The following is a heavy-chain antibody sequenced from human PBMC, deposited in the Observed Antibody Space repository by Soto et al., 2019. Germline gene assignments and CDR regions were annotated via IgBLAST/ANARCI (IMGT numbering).Heavy chain of an antibody. CDR2: ISAYNGNT. Sequence: ASVKVSCTASGYTFTSYGISWVRQAPGQGLEWMGWISAYNGNTNYAQKLQGRVTITADESTSPAYMELSSLRSEDTAVYYCARVMDGYNYYFDYWGQGTLVTVSS. CDR1: GYTFTSYG. CDR3: ARVMDGYNYYFDY. D-gene: IGHD5-12*01. V-gene: IGHV1-18*01. J-gene: IGHJ4*02.